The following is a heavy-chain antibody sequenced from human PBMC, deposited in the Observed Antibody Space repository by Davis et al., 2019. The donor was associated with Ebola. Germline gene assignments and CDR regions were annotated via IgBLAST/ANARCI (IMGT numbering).Heavy chain of an antibody. D-gene: IGHD6-19*01. Sequence: MPGGSLRLSCTVSGGSISTYYWSWIRQPPGKGLEYIGYIYYSGSTNYNPSLKSRVTISVDTSKNQFSLKLSSVTAADTAVYYCARLFTQWYDAFDIWGQGTLVTVSS. J-gene: IGHJ3*02. V-gene: IGHV4-59*08. CDR1: GGSISTYY. CDR3: ARLFTQWYDAFDI. CDR2: IYYSGST.